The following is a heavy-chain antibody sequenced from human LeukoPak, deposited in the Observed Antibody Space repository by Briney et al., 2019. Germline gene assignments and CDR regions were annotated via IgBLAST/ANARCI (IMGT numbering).Heavy chain of an antibody. CDR3: ARVSYYGSGSYFAYYYYYGMDV. V-gene: IGHV4-4*02. Sequence: SETLSLTCAVSGGSISSSNWWSWVRQPPGKGLEWIGEIYHSGSTNYNPSLKSRVTISVDKSKNQFSLKLSSVTAADTAVYYCARVSYYGSGSYFAYYYYYGMDVWGQGTMVTVSS. D-gene: IGHD3-10*01. J-gene: IGHJ6*02. CDR2: IYHSGST. CDR1: GGSISSSNW.